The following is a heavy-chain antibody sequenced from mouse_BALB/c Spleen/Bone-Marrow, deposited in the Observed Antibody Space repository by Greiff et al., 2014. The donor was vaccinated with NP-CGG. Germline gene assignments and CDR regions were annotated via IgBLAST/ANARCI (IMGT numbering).Heavy chain of an antibody. Sequence: VQLQQSGAGLMKPGASVKISCKATGYTFSSYWIEWVKRRPGHGLEWIGEILPGSGNTNYNEKFKDKATFTADTSSNTAYMQLSSLTSEDSAVYYCAREGITTVVEMDYWGQGTSVTVSS. CDR3: AREGITTVVEMDY. CDR1: GYTFSSYW. V-gene: IGHV1-9*01. CDR2: ILPGSGNT. J-gene: IGHJ4*01. D-gene: IGHD1-1*01.